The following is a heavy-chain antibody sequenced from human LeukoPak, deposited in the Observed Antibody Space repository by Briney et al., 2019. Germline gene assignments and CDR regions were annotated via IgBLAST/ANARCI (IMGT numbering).Heavy chain of an antibody. J-gene: IGHJ4*02. V-gene: IGHV4-34*01. Sequence: GSLRLSCAASGFTVSSNYMSWIRQPPGKGLEWIGEINHSGSTNYNPSLKSRVTISVDTSKNQFSLKLSSVTAADTAVYYCARVSEGSGWSRGYFDYWGQGTLVTVSS. CDR3: ARVSEGSGWSRGYFDY. CDR1: GFTVSSNY. D-gene: IGHD6-19*01. CDR2: INHSGST.